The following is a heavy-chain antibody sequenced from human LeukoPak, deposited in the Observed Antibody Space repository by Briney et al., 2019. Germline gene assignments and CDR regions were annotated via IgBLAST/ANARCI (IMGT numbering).Heavy chain of an antibody. Sequence: VMGRFTISRDNSKNTLYLQMNSLRAEDTAVYYCARARSSYGYGDAFDIWGQGTMVTVSS. CDR3: ARARSSYGYGDAFDI. V-gene: IGHV3-64*04. D-gene: IGHD5-18*01. J-gene: IGHJ3*02.